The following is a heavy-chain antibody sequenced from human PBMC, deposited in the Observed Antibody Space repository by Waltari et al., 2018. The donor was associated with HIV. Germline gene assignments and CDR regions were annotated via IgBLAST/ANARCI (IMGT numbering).Heavy chain of an antibody. V-gene: IGHV3-30*01. J-gene: IGHJ3*02. CDR2: MSYDVSNE. CDR1: GFSFCTSA. CDR3: ARAPPYSTRWFYDSFDI. D-gene: IGHD6-13*01. Sequence: QVQLVESGGGVVQPGRSMRLYCAASGFSFCTSAVHWVRQAPGEGLEWVAMMSYDVSNESYADSVKDRFTISRDNSKNTLYLQMNSLRAEDTAVYYCARAPPYSTRWFYDSFDIWGQGTMVTVSS.